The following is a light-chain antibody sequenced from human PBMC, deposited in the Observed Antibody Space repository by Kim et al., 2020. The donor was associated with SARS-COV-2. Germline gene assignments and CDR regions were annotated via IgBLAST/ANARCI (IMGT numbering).Light chain of an antibody. CDR3: SSYTADSTLI. CDR1: SRDVGRYNY. CDR2: DVN. V-gene: IGLV2-14*03. Sequence: QSALTQPASMSGSPGQSITISCTGTSRDVGRYNYVSWYRQYAGEAPKLVIYDVNNRPSGLSNRFSGSKSGNTASLTISGLQADDEADYYCSSYTADSTLIFGGGTKVTVL. J-gene: IGLJ1*01.